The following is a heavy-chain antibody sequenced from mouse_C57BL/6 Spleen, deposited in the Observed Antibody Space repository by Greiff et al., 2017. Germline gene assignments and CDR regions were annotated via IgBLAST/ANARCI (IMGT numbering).Heavy chain of an antibody. CDR3: AYYYSNYVGAMDY. V-gene: IGHV1-52*01. D-gene: IGHD2-5*01. J-gene: IGHJ4*01. CDR1: GYTFTSYW. CDR2: IDPSDSET. Sequence: QVQLQQPGAELVRPGSSVKLSCKASGYTFTSYWMHWVKQRPIQGLEWIGNIDPSDSETHYNQKFTDKATLTVDKSSSTAYMQLSSLTSEDSAVYYSAYYYSNYVGAMDYWGQGTSVTVSS.